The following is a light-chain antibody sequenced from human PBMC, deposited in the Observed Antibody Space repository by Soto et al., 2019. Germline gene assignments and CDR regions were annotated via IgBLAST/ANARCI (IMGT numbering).Light chain of an antibody. CDR2: KDS. Sequence: SYELTQPSSVSVSPGQTARITCSGDVLAKRYTRWFQQKPGQAPVLVIYKDSERPPGIPERFSGSSSGTTVTLTISGAQVEDEADYYCYCAADNNPSVFGTGTKVTVL. CDR3: YCAADNNPSV. V-gene: IGLV3-27*01. J-gene: IGLJ1*01. CDR1: VLAKRY.